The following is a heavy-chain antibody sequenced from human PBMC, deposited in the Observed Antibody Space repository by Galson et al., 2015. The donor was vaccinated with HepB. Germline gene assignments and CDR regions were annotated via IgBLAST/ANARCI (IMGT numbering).Heavy chain of an antibody. D-gene: IGHD2-21*02. CDR1: GFTFSSYA. Sequence: SLRLSCAASGFTFSSYAMSWVRQAPGKGLEWVSAISGGGGSTYYADSVKGRFTISRDNSKNTLYLQMNSLRAEDTAVYYCAKEYCGGDCYFDYWGQGTLVTVSS. V-gene: IGHV3-23*01. J-gene: IGHJ4*02. CDR3: AKEYCGGDCYFDY. CDR2: ISGGGGST.